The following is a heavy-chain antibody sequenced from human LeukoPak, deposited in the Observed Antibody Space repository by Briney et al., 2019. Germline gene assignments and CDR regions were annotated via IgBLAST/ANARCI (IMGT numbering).Heavy chain of an antibody. Sequence: GGSLRLSCAASGFTFSSYTMHWVRQAPGKGLEYVSAISSNGGSTYYADSVKGRFTISRDNSKNTLYLQMGSLRAEDMAVYYCARDMYDNGWSSFDYWGQGTLVTVSS. CDR1: GFTFSSYT. D-gene: IGHD3-10*01. CDR3: ARDMYDNGWSSFDY. CDR2: ISSNGGST. J-gene: IGHJ4*02. V-gene: IGHV3-64*02.